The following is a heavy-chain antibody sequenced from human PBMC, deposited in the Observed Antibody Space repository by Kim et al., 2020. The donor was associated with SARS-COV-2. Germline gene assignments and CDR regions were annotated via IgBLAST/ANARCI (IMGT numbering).Heavy chain of an antibody. Sequence: GGSLRLSCAVSGLSFDSSWMSWVRQTPGKGLEWVANIKNDGSEQYYVESVKGQFTISRDNTKNSVYLEMSNLRDEDTAVYFCARDPCHGALDYWGRGTLVTVSS. CDR3: ARDPCHGALDY. J-gene: IGHJ4*02. CDR2: IKNDGSEQ. V-gene: IGHV3-7*03. CDR1: GLSFDSSW.